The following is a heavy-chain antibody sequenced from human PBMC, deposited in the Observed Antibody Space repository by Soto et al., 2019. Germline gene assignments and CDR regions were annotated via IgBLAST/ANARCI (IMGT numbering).Heavy chain of an antibody. V-gene: IGHV3-48*02. CDR2: ITSTSSTK. D-gene: IGHD3-10*01. CDR1: GFTFSSHA. Sequence: GGSLRLSCAASGFTFSSHAMNWVRQAPGKGLGWLSYITSTSSTKHYAASVEGRFTISRDNAKNSLYLQMNSLRDEDTAVYYCARRITMVRGPYYYYAMDVWGQGTTVTVSS. J-gene: IGHJ6*02. CDR3: ARRITMVRGPYYYYAMDV.